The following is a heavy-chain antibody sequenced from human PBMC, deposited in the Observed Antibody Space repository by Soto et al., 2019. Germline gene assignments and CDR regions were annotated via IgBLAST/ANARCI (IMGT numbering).Heavy chain of an antibody. J-gene: IGHJ4*02. V-gene: IGHV1-18*01. D-gene: IGHD1-1*01. CDR1: GYAFTTYR. CDR2: ISAHNGNT. CDR3: ARGRYGDY. Sequence: QVHLVQSGAEVKKPGASVKVSCQASGYAFTTYRITWGRQAPGQGLEWMGWISAHNGNTNYAQKLQGRVTVTRDTSTSTAYMELRSLRSDDTAVYYCARGRYGDYWGQGALVTVSS.